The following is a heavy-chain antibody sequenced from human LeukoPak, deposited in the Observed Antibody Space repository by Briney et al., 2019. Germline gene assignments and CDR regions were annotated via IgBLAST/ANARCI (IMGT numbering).Heavy chain of an antibody. D-gene: IGHD3-22*01. CDR2: MSYDGSNK. CDR3: AKDQGYDTSGYYYDFDY. J-gene: IGHJ4*02. CDR1: GFTFTTYA. Sequence: GGSLRLSCAASGFTFTTYAMHWVRQAPGKGLEWVAVMSYDGSNKYYADSVKGRFTISRDNSKNTLYLQMNSLRAEDTAVYYCAKDQGYDTSGYYYDFDYWGQGTLVTVSS. V-gene: IGHV3-30*04.